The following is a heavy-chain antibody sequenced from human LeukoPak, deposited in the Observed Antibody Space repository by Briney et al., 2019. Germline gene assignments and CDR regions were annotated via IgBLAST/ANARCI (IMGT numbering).Heavy chain of an antibody. CDR3: ARDEAWGYCSESSCHAELGNNWLDP. CDR1: GYTFTSYG. V-gene: IGHV1-18*01. J-gene: IGHJ5*02. CDR2: ISGYNGNT. Sequence: GASVKVSCKASGYTFTSYGISWVRQAPGQGLEWMGWISGYNGNTNYAQNLQGRVTMTTDTYTSTAYMELRSLRSDDTAVYYCARDEAWGYCSESSCHAELGNNWLDPWGQGTLVTVSS. D-gene: IGHD2-15*01.